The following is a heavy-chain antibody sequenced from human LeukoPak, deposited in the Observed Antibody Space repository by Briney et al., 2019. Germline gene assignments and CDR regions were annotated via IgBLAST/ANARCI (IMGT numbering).Heavy chain of an antibody. CDR3: AKDPAAGRGGDDFVSGYYFDY. V-gene: IGHV3-23*01. CDR2: ISGSGGST. J-gene: IGHJ4*02. D-gene: IGHD5-12*01. Sequence: PGGSLRLSCAASGFTFSSYAMSWVRQAPGKGLEWVSAISGSGGSTYYADSVKGRFTISRDNSKNTLYLPMNSLRAEDTAVYYAAKDPAAGRGGDDFVSGYYFDYWGQGALVTVSS. CDR1: GFTFSSYA.